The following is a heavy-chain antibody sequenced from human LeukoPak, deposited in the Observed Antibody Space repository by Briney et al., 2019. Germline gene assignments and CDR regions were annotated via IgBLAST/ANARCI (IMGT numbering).Heavy chain of an antibody. CDR2: IYHSGSA. Sequence: SETLSLTCTVSGYSISSGYYWGWIRQPPGKGLEWIGSIYHSGSAYYNPSLKSRVTISVDTSKNQFSLKLSSVTAADTAVYYCARDSVLLWFGELLGSGWFDPWGQGTLVTVSS. CDR3: ARDSVLLWFGELLGSGWFDP. V-gene: IGHV4-38-2*02. CDR1: GYSISSGYY. D-gene: IGHD3-10*01. J-gene: IGHJ5*02.